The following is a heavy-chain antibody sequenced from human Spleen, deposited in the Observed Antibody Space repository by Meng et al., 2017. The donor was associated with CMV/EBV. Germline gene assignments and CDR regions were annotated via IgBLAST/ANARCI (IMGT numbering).Heavy chain of an antibody. CDR2: ISSSGTTI. CDR1: GFTFNTYS. D-gene: IGHD5-18*01. J-gene: IGHJ6*02. Sequence: GGSLRLSCAASGFTFNTYSMTWVRQAPGKGLEWVSYISSSGTTIYYADSVKGRFTISRDNAKNSLYLQMNSLRAEDTAVYYCARELDTAMVTPDRYYYYYGMDVWGQGTTVTVSS. CDR3: ARELDTAMVTPDRYYYYYGMDV. V-gene: IGHV3-48*04.